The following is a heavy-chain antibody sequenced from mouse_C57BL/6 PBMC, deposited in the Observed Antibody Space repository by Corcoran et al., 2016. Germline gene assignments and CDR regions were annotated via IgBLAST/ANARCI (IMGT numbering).Heavy chain of an antibody. J-gene: IGHJ3*01. D-gene: IGHD1-1*01. CDR1: GYSITSGYY. Sequence: DVQLQESGPGLVKPSQSLSLTCSVTGYSITSGYYWNWIRQFPGNKLEWMGYISYDGSNNYNPSLKNRISITRDTSKNQFFLKLNSVTTEDTATYYCARAGSSPWFAYWGQGTLVTVSA. CDR2: ISYDGSN. CDR3: ARAGSSPWFAY. V-gene: IGHV3-6*01.